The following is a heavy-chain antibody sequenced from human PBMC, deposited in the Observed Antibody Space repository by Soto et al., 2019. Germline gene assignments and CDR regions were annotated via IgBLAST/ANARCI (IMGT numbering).Heavy chain of an antibody. J-gene: IGHJ4*02. Sequence: QVQLQESGPGLVKPSETLSLTCTVSGGSITSFYWSWIRQPPGKGLEWIGYIYYTGSTNYNPSLKSRVTISVDTSKNQFSLKLSSVTTADTAVYYCARGGSQRTFDYWGQGILVTVSS. V-gene: IGHV4-59*01. D-gene: IGHD1-26*01. CDR1: GGSITSFY. CDR3: ARGGSQRTFDY. CDR2: IYYTGST.